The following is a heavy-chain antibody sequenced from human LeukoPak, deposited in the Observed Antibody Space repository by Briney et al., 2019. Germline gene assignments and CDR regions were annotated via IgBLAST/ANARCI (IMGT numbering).Heavy chain of an antibody. V-gene: IGHV3-23*01. CDR2: ISGSGGST. J-gene: IGHJ5*02. D-gene: IGHD3-10*01. Sequence: GGSLRLSCAASGFTFSSYVMSWVRQAPGKGLELVSAISGSGGSTYYADSVKGRFTISRDNSKNTLYLQMNSLRAEDTAVYYCAKDRFGSTMVRGVIYDPWGQGTLVTVSS. CDR1: GFTFSSYV. CDR3: AKDRFGSTMVRGVIYDP.